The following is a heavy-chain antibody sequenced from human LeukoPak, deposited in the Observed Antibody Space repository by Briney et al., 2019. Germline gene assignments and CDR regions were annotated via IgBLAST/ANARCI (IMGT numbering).Heavy chain of an antibody. V-gene: IGHV3-23*01. Sequence: GGSLRLSCAASGFTFSSYAMSWVRQAPGKGLEWVSAISGSGGSTYNADSVKGRFTISRDNSKSTLYPQMNGLRAEDTAVYYCAKDLRYCTNDVCYSNWFDPWGQGTLVTVSS. CDR2: ISGSGGST. D-gene: IGHD2-8*01. J-gene: IGHJ5*02. CDR1: GFTFSSYA. CDR3: AKDLRYCTNDVCYSNWFDP.